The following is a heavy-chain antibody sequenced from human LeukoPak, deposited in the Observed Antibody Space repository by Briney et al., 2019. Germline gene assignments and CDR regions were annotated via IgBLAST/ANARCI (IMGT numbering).Heavy chain of an antibody. V-gene: IGHV3-74*01. CDR2: INSDGSST. D-gene: IGHD1-20*01. J-gene: IGHJ4*02. CDR1: GFTFSSYW. Sequence: GGSLRLSCAASGFTFSSYWMHWVRQAPGKGLVWVSRINSDGSSTSYADSVKGRLTISRDNAKNTLYLQMNSLRAEDTAVYYCARSYNWNVPYFDYWGQGTLVTVSS. CDR3: ARSYNWNVPYFDY.